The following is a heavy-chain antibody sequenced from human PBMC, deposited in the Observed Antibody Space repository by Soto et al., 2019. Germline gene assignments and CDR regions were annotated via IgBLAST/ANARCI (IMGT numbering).Heavy chain of an antibody. V-gene: IGHV1-3*01. CDR2: NNGGNGNT. CDR1: GKTVPNYA. CDR3: ARGGGIVVVTAPYDH. J-gene: IGHJ4*02. D-gene: IGHD2-21*02. Sequence: ASVKVSCKASGKTVPNYAIHWVRQAPGQRLEWMGWNNGGNGNTYYSEHFQGRVTFNRDTSAGTVYMQLSSLTSEDTAVYYCARGGGIVVVTAPYDHWGQGTLVTVS.